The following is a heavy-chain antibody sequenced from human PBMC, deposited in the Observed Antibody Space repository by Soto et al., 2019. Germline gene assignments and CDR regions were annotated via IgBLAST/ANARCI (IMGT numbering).Heavy chain of an antibody. J-gene: IGHJ4*02. V-gene: IGHV3-30-3*01. CDR1: GFTFSSYA. D-gene: IGHD4-17*01. CDR2: ISYDGSDT. CDR3: AGRPVTYYFDY. Sequence: PGGSLRLSCAASGFTFSSYAMHWVRQTPGKGLEWVALISYDGSDTYYADSVKGRFTISRDNSKNTLSLRMDSLRADDTAVYFCAGRPVTYYFDYWGQGTLVTVSS.